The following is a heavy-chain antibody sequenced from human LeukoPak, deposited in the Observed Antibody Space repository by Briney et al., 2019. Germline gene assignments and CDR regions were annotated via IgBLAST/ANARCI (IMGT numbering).Heavy chain of an antibody. V-gene: IGHV4-39*01. CDR3: ARGGKLVSSWLDV. CDR1: GGSISSSSYY. CDR2: INYSGNT. Sequence: SETLSLTCTVSGGSISSSSYYWGWIRQPPGKGLEWIGSINYSGNTYYNPSLKSRVTISVDTSRNQFSLKLSSVTAADTALYYCARGGKLVSSWLDVWGQGTTVTVSS. J-gene: IGHJ6*02. D-gene: IGHD6-13*01.